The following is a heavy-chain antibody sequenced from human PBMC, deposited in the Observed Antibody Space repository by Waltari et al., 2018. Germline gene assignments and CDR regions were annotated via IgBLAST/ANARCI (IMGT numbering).Heavy chain of an antibody. V-gene: IGHV4-61*02. D-gene: IGHD4-17*01. J-gene: IGHJ5*02. CDR1: GGSISRGSYY. CDR2: IYTSGST. Sequence: QVQLQESGPGLVKPSQTLSLTCTVSGGSISRGSYYWSWIRQPAGKGLEWIGRIYTSGSTNYNPSLKSRVTISVDTSKNQFSLKLSSVTAADTAVYYCARDAVTISNWFDPWGQGTLVTVSS. CDR3: ARDAVTISNWFDP.